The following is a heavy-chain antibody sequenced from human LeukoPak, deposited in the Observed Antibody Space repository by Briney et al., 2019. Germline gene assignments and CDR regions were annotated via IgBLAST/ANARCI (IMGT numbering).Heavy chain of an antibody. CDR3: AKGLLITILGSLDY. J-gene: IGHJ4*02. Sequence: PGGSLGLSCEASGLTFNNYPMSGFRQAQGKGLDWASGITGSGRTTYYADSVKGRFTISRDNSKNSLYLQINSLRAEDTAVYYCAKGLLITILGSLDYWGQGTLVTVSS. CDR1: GLTFNNYP. V-gene: IGHV3-23*01. CDR2: ITGSGRTT. D-gene: IGHD3-3*01.